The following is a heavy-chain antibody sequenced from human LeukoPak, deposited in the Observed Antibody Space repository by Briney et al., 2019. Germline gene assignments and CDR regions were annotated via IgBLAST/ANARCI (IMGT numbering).Heavy chain of an antibody. CDR3: ARAYYDILTSYYYFDY. CDR1: GFTFSSYA. V-gene: IGHV3-30-3*01. Sequence: GGSLRLSCAASGFTFSSYAMHWVRQAPGKGLEWVAVISYDGSNKYYADSVKGRFTISRDNSKNTLYLQMNSLRAEDTAVYYCARAYYDILTSYYYFDYWGQGTLVTVSS. D-gene: IGHD3-9*01. J-gene: IGHJ4*02. CDR2: ISYDGSNK.